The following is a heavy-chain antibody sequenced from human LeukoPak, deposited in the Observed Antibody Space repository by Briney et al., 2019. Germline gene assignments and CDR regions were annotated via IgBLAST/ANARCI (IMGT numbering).Heavy chain of an antibody. Sequence: ASVKVSCKASGYTFTSYYMHWVRQAPGRGLEWMGIINPSGGSTSYAQKFQGRVTMTRDTSTSTVYMELSSPRSEDTAVYYCARVYDMVEVFDYWGQGTLVTVSS. J-gene: IGHJ4*02. CDR1: GYTFTSYY. CDR3: ARVYDMVEVFDY. V-gene: IGHV1-46*01. CDR2: INPSGGST. D-gene: IGHD3-22*01.